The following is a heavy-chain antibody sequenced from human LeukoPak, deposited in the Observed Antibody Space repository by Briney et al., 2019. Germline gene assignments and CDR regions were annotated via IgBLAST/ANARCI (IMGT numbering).Heavy chain of an antibody. D-gene: IGHD4-11*01. CDR2: IYSSGTA. Sequence: SETLSLTCTVSVGSIRGHYWTWIRQPAGKGLEWIGRIYSSGTAYYNPSLESRVTISLDMSRNQFSLRMTSMTAADTAVYYCARGTDMTSVAAYYSFTHWGQGILVSVSS. V-gene: IGHV4-4*07. CDR3: ARGTDMTSVAAYYSFTH. CDR1: VGSIRGHY. J-gene: IGHJ4*02.